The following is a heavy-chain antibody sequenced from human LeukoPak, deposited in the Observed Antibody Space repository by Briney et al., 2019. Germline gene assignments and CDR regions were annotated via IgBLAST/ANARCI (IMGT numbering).Heavy chain of an antibody. CDR1: GFAFSSYD. J-gene: IGHJ4*02. Sequence: SGGSLRLSCAASGFAFSSYDMHWVRQVSGKGLEWVSAIGHAGDTYYADSVKGRFTISREEAKNYFFLQMNSLRAGDTAVYFCAALGDSIYWGQGTLVTVSS. D-gene: IGHD1-26*01. CDR2: IGHAGDT. CDR3: AALGDSIY. V-gene: IGHV3-13*01.